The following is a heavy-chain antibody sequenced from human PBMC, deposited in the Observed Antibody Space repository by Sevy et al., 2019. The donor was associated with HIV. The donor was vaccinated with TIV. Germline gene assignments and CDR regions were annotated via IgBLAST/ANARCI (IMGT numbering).Heavy chain of an antibody. CDR2: INHSGST. J-gene: IGHJ6*02. CDR1: GGSFSGYY. V-gene: IGHV4-34*01. CDR3: AGPFHDILTGYHYDGMDV. Sequence: SETLSLTCAVYGGSFSGYYWSWIRQPPGKGLEWIGEINHSGSTNYNPSLKSRVTISVDTSKNQFSLKLSSVTAADTAVYYCAGPFHDILTGYHYDGMDVWGQGTTVTVSS. D-gene: IGHD3-9*01.